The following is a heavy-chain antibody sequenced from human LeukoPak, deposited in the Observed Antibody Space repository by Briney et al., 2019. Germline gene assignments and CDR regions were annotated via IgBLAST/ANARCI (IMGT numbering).Heavy chain of an antibody. J-gene: IGHJ4*02. CDR1: GGSISSSSYY. CDR3: ARREWSSRTRSHFDY. V-gene: IGHV4-39*01. CDR2: IYYSGST. Sequence: SETLSLTYTVSGGSISSSSYYWGWIRQPPGKGLEWIGSIYYSGSTYYNPSLKSRVTISVDTSKNQFSLKLSSVTAADTAVYYCARREWSSRTRSHFDYWGQGTLVTVSS. D-gene: IGHD6-19*01.